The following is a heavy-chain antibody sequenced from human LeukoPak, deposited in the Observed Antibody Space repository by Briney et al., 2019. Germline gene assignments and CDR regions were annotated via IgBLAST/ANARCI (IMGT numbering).Heavy chain of an antibody. J-gene: IGHJ6*02. CDR2: IYSGGRT. CDR3: ARDDPSYYYGMDV. Sequence: SGGSLRLSCAASGFTFSSYAVSWVRQAPGKGLVWVSVIYSGGRTYYADSVKGRFTISRHNSKNTLYLQMNSLRAEDTAVYYCARDDPSYYYGMDVWGQGTTVTVSS. CDR1: GFTFSSYA. V-gene: IGHV3-53*04.